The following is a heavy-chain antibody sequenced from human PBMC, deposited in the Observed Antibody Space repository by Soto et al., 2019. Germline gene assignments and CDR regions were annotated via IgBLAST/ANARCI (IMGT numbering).Heavy chain of an antibody. CDR1: GGTFSSYA. CDR2: IIPIFGTA. CDR3: ARGVGATFSPRRRDWFDP. Sequence: SVKVSCKASGGTFSSYAISWVRQAPGQGLEWMGGIIPIFGTANYAQKFQGRVTITADESTSTAYMELSSLRSEDTAVYYCARGVGATFSPRRRDWFDPWGQGTLVTVSS. V-gene: IGHV1-69*13. D-gene: IGHD1-26*01. J-gene: IGHJ5*02.